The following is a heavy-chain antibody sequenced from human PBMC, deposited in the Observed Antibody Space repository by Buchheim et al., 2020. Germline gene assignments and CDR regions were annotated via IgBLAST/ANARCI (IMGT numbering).Heavy chain of an antibody. CDR1: GYTFTGYY. CDR3: ARGEKFLGPNTYFYYGMDV. CDR2: INPNSGGT. D-gene: IGHD3-3*01. V-gene: IGHV1-2*02. Sequence: QVQLVQSGAEVKKPGASVKVSCKASGYTFTGYYMHWVRQAPGQGLEWMGWINPNSGGTNSAQKFQGRATMTRDTSISTAYMELSRLSSDDTAVYCCARGEKFLGPNTYFYYGMDVWGQGTT. J-gene: IGHJ6*02.